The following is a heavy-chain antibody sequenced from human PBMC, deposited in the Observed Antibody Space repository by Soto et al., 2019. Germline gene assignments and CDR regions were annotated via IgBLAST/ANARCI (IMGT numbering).Heavy chain of an antibody. CDR2: ISYDGNNK. J-gene: IGHJ4*02. Sequence: PGGSLRLSCAASGFTFSSYGIHWVRQAPGKGLEWVAVISYDGNNKYYADSVKGRLTISRDNSKSTVSLQMNSLRAEDTAVYYCAKERTRHFDYWGQGIPVTVSS. CDR1: GFTFSSYG. D-gene: IGHD1-1*01. CDR3: AKERTRHFDY. V-gene: IGHV3-30*18.